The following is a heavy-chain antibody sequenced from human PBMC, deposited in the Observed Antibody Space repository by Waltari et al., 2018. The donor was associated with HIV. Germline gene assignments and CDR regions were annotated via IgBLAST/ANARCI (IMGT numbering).Heavy chain of an antibody. D-gene: IGHD6-19*01. Sequence: EVEMVESGGGSVQPGGSLRLSCAASGFAFSRFAMHWVRQAMGNSPEVVSAIGAAGDTYYPNSVKGRLTVYRENGKNSLYLQMNNLRGDDAAMYYCVRGNGWYGPYYFDYWGRGTLVTVSS. CDR3: VRGNGWYGPYYFDY. CDR1: GFAFSRFA. V-gene: IGHV3-13*01. CDR2: IGAAGDT. J-gene: IGHJ4*02.